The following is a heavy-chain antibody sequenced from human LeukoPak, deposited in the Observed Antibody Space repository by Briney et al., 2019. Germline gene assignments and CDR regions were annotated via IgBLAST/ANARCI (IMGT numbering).Heavy chain of an antibody. CDR1: GGSISSSSYY. Sequence: PSETLSLTCTVSGGSISSSSYYWGWIRQPPGKGLEWIGSIYYSGSTYYNPSLKSRVTISVDTSKNQFSLKLSSVTAADTAVYYCARVGRWLQLYLDYWGQGTLVTVSS. J-gene: IGHJ4*02. D-gene: IGHD5-24*01. CDR3: ARVGRWLQLYLDY. V-gene: IGHV4-39*07. CDR2: IYYSGST.